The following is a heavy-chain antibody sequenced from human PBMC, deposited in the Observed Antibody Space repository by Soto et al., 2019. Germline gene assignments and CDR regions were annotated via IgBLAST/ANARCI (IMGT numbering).Heavy chain of an antibody. V-gene: IGHV3-7*01. J-gene: IGHJ3*02. CDR1: GFTFSTFW. Sequence: VGSLRLSCTASGFTFSTFWMIWVRQAPGTGLEWVANIRQDASEKYYVDSVKGRFTISRDNAKNSLYLQMNSLRAEDTAIYYCARNTWPHDFDIWGQGTLVTVSS. CDR3: ARNTWPHDFDI. CDR2: IRQDASEK.